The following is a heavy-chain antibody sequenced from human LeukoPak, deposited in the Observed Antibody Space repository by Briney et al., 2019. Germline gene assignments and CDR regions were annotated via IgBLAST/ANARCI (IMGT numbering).Heavy chain of an antibody. CDR1: GDSVSSNSAG. D-gene: IGHD6-19*01. V-gene: IGHV6-1*01. CDR2: TYYNSKWYN. CDR3: TRGWLKTGMDV. J-gene: IGHJ6*02. Sequence: SQTLSLTCAISGDSVSSNSAGWNWIRQSPSRGLEWLGRTYYNSKWYNDYVVAVKSQITINPDTSKNQFSLQLNSVTPEDTAVYYCTRGWLKTGMDVWGRGTTVTVSS.